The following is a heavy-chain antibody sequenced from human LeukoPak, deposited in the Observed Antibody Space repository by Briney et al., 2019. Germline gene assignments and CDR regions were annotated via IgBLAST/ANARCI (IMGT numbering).Heavy chain of an antibody. Sequence: GGSLRLSCAASGFTFSSYAMPWVRQAPGKGLEYVSAISGSGGNTFYANSVKGRFTISRDNSKNTLYLQMGSLKPEDMAVYYCARDSCSGDRCWRYFVNWGQGTLVTVSS. CDR1: GFTFSSYA. CDR3: ARDSCSGDRCWRYFVN. D-gene: IGHD2-15*01. J-gene: IGHJ4*02. V-gene: IGHV3-64*01. CDR2: ISGSGGNT.